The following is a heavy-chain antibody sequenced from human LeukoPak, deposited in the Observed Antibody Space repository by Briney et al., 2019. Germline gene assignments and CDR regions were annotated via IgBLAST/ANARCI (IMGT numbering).Heavy chain of an antibody. Sequence: SETLSLTCAVYGGSFSGYYWSWIRQPPGKGLEWIGYIYYSGSTNYNPSLKSRVTISVDTSKNQFSLKLSSVTAADTAVYYCARAFHYYGSGSYYNPRAYFDYWGQGTLVTVSS. CDR2: IYYSGST. CDR1: GGSFSGYY. D-gene: IGHD3-10*01. V-gene: IGHV4-59*01. J-gene: IGHJ4*02. CDR3: ARAFHYYGSGSYYNPRAYFDY.